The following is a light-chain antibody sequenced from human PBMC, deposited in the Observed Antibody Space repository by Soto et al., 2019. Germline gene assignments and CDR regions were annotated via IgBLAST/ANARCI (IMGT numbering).Light chain of an antibody. CDR2: GAS. V-gene: IGKV3-15*01. CDR1: QSVSSY. J-gene: IGKJ4*01. CDR3: QQYIRWPLT. Sequence: EMVLTQSPATLSLSLVERATLSCRASQSVSSYLAWYQQKPGQAPSLLIYGASTRATGTPARFSGSGSGTEFTLTISSLQSEDFAVYYCQQYIRWPLTFGGGTKVDI.